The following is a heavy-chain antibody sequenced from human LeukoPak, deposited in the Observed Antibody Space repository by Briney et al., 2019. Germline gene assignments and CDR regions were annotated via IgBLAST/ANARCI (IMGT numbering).Heavy chain of an antibody. J-gene: IGHJ6*02. D-gene: IGHD2-21*02. CDR3: ATFSFGDCYYYYGMDV. CDR1: GFTFSSYA. Sequence: GGSLRLSCAASGFTFSSYAMSWVRQAPGKGLEWVSAISGSGGSTYYADSVKGRFTISRDNSKNTLYLQMNSLRAEDTAVYYCATFSFGDCYYYYGMDVWGQGTTVTVSS. CDR2: ISGSGGST. V-gene: IGHV3-23*01.